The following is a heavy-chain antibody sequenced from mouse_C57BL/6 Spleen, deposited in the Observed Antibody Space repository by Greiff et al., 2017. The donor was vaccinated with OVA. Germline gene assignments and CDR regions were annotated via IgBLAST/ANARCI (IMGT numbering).Heavy chain of an antibody. CDR3: ARRVFDDSPWFAY. J-gene: IGHJ3*01. Sequence: QVQLKESGAELVKPGASVKMSCKASGYTFTTYPIEWMKQNHGKSLEWIGNFHPYNDDTKYNEKFKGKATLTVEKSSSTVYLELSRLTSDDSAVYYCARRVFDDSPWFAYWGQGTLVTVSA. CDR1: GYTFTTYP. CDR2: FHPYNDDT. D-gene: IGHD2-12*01. V-gene: IGHV1-47*01.